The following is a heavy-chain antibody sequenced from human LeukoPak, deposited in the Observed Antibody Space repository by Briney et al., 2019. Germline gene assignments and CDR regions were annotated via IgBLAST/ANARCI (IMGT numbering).Heavy chain of an antibody. J-gene: IGHJ4*02. D-gene: IGHD2-8*02. Sequence: PSETLSLTCTVSGGSISSYYWSWIRQPPGKGLEWIGYIYYSGSTNYNPSLKSRVTISVDTSKHQFSLKLSSVTAADTALYYCARTSVLVAPGFEYYFDYWGQGTLVTVSS. CDR3: ARTSVLVAPGFEYYFDY. CDR2: IYYSGST. CDR1: GGSISSYY. V-gene: IGHV4-59*01.